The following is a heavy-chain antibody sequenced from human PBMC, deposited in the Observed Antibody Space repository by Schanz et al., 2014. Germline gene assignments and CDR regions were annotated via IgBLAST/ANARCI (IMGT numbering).Heavy chain of an antibody. V-gene: IGHV1-18*01. CDR1: GYTFTSYG. J-gene: IGHJ4*02. D-gene: IGHD5-12*01. CDR2: ISVYTGNT. Sequence: QVQLVQSGAEVKKPGASVKVSCKASGYTFTSYGISWVRQAPGQGLEWMGWISVYTGNTKYGQKVQGRVTMTTDTSTSTAYMALTDLRSDDTAVYYCARGIGGYGANNYFDYWGQGTLVTVSS. CDR3: ARGIGGYGANNYFDY.